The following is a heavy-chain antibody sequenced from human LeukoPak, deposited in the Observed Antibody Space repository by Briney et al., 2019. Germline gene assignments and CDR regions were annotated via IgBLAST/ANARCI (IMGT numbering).Heavy chain of an antibody. V-gene: IGHV4-59*01. D-gene: IGHD3-16*02. CDR1: GGSISSYY. Sequence: SETLSLTCTISGGSISSYYWSWIRQPPGKGLEWIGYIYYSGSTNYNPSLKSRVTISVDTSKNKFSLKLSSVTAADTAVYYCARYVWGSYPTFEDYWGQGTLVTVSS. CDR2: IYYSGST. CDR3: ARYVWGSYPTFEDY. J-gene: IGHJ4*02.